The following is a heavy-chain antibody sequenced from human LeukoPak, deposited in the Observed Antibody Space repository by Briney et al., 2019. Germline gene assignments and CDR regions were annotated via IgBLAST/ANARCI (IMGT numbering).Heavy chain of an antibody. CDR2: IYYSGST. Sequence: SETLSLTCTVSGGSISSGGYYWSWIRQHPGKGLEWIGYIYYSGSTYYNPSLKSRVTISVDTSKNQFSLKLSSVTAADTAVYYCASRVSDSGSYRRRDRLFSYWGQGTLVTVSS. CDR3: ASRVSDSGSYRRRDRLFSY. D-gene: IGHD1-26*01. CDR1: GGSISSGGYY. J-gene: IGHJ4*02. V-gene: IGHV4-31*03.